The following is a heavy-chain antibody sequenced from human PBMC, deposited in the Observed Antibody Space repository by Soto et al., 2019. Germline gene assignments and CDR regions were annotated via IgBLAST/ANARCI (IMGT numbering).Heavy chain of an antibody. CDR3: ARSGGNSGSMRYFDH. J-gene: IGHJ4*02. D-gene: IGHD3-10*01. Sequence: EVQLVDSGGGLVQPGGSLRLSCAASGFGVNNNHMTWVRQAPGKGLEWVSLMFSGGTTHYADSVKGRFTISRDNSKNTLYLQMNYLRAEDTAMYYCARSGGNSGSMRYFDHWGRGTLVTVSS. CDR1: GFGVNNNH. CDR2: MFSGGTT. V-gene: IGHV3-66*01.